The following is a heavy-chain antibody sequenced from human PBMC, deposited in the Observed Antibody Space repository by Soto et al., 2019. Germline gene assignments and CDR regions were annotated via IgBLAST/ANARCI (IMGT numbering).Heavy chain of an antibody. CDR3: ARDDGDYGVDY. Sequence: SETLSLTCTVSGGSISSYYWSWIRQPPGKGLEWIGYIYYSGSTNYNPSLKSRVTISVDTSKNQFSLKLSSVAAADTAVYYCARDDGDYGVDYWGQGTLVTVSS. CDR1: GGSISSYY. CDR2: IYYSGST. D-gene: IGHD4-17*01. V-gene: IGHV4-59*01. J-gene: IGHJ4*02.